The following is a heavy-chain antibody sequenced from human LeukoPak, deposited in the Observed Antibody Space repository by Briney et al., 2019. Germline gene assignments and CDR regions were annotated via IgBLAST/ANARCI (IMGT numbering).Heavy chain of an antibody. CDR1: GGTFSSYA. J-gene: IGHJ4*02. CDR2: IIPIFGTA. V-gene: IGHV1-69*06. Sequence: ASVKVSCKASGGTFSSYAISWVRQAPGQGLEWMGGIIPIFGTANYAQKFQGRVTMTEDTSTDTAYMELSSLRSEDTAVYYCATESVGVQSYFDYWGQGTLVTVSS. D-gene: IGHD3-10*01. CDR3: ATESVGVQSYFDY.